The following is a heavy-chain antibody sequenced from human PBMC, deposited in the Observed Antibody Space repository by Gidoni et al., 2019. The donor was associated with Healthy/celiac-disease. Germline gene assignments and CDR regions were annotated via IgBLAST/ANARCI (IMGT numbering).Heavy chain of an antibody. CDR1: GFPFSSYA. Sequence: QVQLVESGGGVFQPGRSLRLSCSASGFPFSSYAIHWVRQAPGKGLEGLAVIAYDGRNKYYEDSVKGRFTISRDNSKNTLYLRMNSLRAEDTAVYYCARELPGDYPSGMDVWGQGTTVTVSS. CDR3: ARELPGDYPSGMDV. CDR2: IAYDGRNK. J-gene: IGHJ6*02. V-gene: IGHV3-30*04. D-gene: IGHD4-17*01.